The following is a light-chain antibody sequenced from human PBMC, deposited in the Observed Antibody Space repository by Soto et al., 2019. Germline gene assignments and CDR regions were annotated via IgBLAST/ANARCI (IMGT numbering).Light chain of an antibody. CDR2: EVS. CDR3: SSYTSSSTYV. J-gene: IGLJ1*01. Sequence: QSALTQPASVSGSPGQSITISCTGTSSDVGGYNYVSWYQQHPGKAPKLMIYEVSNRPSGVSNRFSGSKSGNTASLTISGLQAEHEAHYYFSSYTSSSTYVFGTGTKLTVL. CDR1: SSDVGGYNY. V-gene: IGLV2-14*01.